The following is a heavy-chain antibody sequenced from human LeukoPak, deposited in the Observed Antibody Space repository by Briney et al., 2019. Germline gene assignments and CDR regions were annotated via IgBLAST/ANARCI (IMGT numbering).Heavy chain of an antibody. V-gene: IGHV3-30*18. CDR3: AKDRETTSSGTIDY. D-gene: IGHD6-13*01. J-gene: IGHJ4*02. CDR1: GFTFSNYG. Sequence: PGGSLRLSCAASGFTFSNYGMHWVRQAPGKGLEWVAFISYDGIMAFISFDGSNRHYVDSVKGRFTISRDNSNKTLSLQMNSLRVEDTGVYYCAKDRETTSSGTIDYWGQGTLVTVSS. CDR2: ISYDGIMAFISFDGSNR.